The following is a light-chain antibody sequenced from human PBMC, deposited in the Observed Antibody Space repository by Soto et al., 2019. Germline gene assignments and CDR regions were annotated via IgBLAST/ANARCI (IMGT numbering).Light chain of an antibody. V-gene: IGKV3-11*01. CDR3: QQRSNWRVT. CDR1: QSVSGY. J-gene: IGKJ1*01. CDR2: DAS. Sequence: EIVLTQSPGTLSLSPGERATLSCRASQSVSGYLAWYQQKPGQAPRLLIYDASTRATGISARFSGSGSGTDFTLTISSLEPEDFAVYYCQQRSNWRVTFGQGTRVELE.